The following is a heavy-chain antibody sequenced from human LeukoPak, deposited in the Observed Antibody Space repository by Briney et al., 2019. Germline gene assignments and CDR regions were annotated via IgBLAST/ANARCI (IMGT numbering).Heavy chain of an antibody. CDR1: GFTFSSFG. Sequence: GGSLRLSCAASGFTFSSFGMHWVRQVPGKGLEWVAFIRYDGSTKHYADSVKGRFTFSRDNSKNTLYLQMNSLRAEDTAVYYCAKDNPYGAFDYWGQGTLVTVSS. J-gene: IGHJ4*02. CDR3: AKDNPYGAFDY. CDR2: IRYDGSTK. V-gene: IGHV3-30*02. D-gene: IGHD4-17*01.